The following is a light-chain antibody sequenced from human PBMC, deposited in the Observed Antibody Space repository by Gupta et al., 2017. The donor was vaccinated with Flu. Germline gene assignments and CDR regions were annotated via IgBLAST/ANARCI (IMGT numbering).Light chain of an antibody. CDR2: EVT. J-gene: IGLJ1*01. CDR3: CSYGFGRA. Sequence: VSWYQQHPGQAPKLMIFEVTNRVSGVADRLAGFKSGNTVCLTICGLKSEDEADYYCCSYGFGRAFGTGTKVTV. V-gene: IGLV2-11*03.